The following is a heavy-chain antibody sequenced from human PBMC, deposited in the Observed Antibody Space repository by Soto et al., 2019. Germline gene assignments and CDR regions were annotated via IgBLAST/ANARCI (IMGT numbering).Heavy chain of an antibody. CDR2: IYYSGST. J-gene: IGHJ4*02. Sequence: SETLSLTCTVSGGSISSYYWSWIRQPPGKGLEWIGYIYYSGSTNYNPPLKSRVTISVDTSKNQFSLKLSSVTAADTAVYYCARDCPESGGSCYAPFDYWGQGTLVTVSS. D-gene: IGHD2-15*01. CDR1: GGSISSYY. CDR3: ARDCPESGGSCYAPFDY. V-gene: IGHV4-59*01.